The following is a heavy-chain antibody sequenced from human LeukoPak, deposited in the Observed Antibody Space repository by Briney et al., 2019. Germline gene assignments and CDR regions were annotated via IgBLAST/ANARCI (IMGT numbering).Heavy chain of an antibody. D-gene: IGHD6-13*01. J-gene: IGHJ4*02. CDR1: GFTFSSYW. V-gene: IGHV3-74*01. Sequence: GGSLRLSCAASGFTFSSYWMHWVRQAPGKGLVWVSRINTDGSSTSYADSVKGRFTISRDNAKNTLYLQMNSLRAEDTAVYYCARVSSSSWWTLDYWGQGTLVTVSS. CDR3: ARVSSSSWWTLDY. CDR2: INTDGSST.